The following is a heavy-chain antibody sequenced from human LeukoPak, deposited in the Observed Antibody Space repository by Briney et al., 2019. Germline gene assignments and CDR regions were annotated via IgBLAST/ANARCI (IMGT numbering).Heavy chain of an antibody. V-gene: IGHV3-30-3*01. Sequence: PGRSLRLSCAPSGYTLSSYAMHWVRQAPGRGGEWGAVISYDGSNKYYADSVKGGFTISRDNSKNTLYLQMNSLRAEDTAVYYCAREGDSSGYYSPDCDYWGQGTLVTVSS. CDR3: AREGDSSGYYSPDCDY. CDR2: ISYDGSNK. J-gene: IGHJ4*02. CDR1: GYTLSSYA. D-gene: IGHD3-22*01.